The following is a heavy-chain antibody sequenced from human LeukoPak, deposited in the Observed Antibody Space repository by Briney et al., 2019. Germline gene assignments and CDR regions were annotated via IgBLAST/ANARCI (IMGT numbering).Heavy chain of an antibody. CDR2: ISSSGSAK. D-gene: IGHD3-22*01. Sequence: PGGSLRLSCAASGFTFSNYEMNWVRQAPGKGLEWVSYISSSGSAKYYADSVKGRFTMSRDNVKNSLYLQMNSLRAEDTAVYYCARDAGAYDSSGYFRENYCYGMDVWGQGTTVTVSS. CDR3: ARDAGAYDSSGYFRENYCYGMDV. CDR1: GFTFSNYE. J-gene: IGHJ6*02. V-gene: IGHV3-48*03.